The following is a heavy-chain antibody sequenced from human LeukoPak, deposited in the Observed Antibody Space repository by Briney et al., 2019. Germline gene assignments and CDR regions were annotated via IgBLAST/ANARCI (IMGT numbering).Heavy chain of an antibody. CDR2: VYTSGST. J-gene: IGHJ4*02. V-gene: IGHV4-61*02. CDR3: ARDWGPSGGPGY. D-gene: IGHD3-16*01. Sequence: PSETLSLTCTVSDGSIRSGSYYWSWIRQPAGKGLEWIGRVYTSGSTDYNPSLKSRVTISVDTSKNQFSLKLSSVTAADTAVYYCARDWGPSGGPGYWGQGTLVSVSS. CDR1: DGSIRSGSYY.